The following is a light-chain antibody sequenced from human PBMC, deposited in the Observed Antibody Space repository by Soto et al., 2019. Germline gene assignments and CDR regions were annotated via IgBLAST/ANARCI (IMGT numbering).Light chain of an antibody. CDR1: QSISNS. CDR3: QQSHSSSWT. J-gene: IGKJ1*01. CDR2: GTS. V-gene: IGKV1-39*01. Sequence: DIQLTQSPSSLSASVGDGVTITCRASQSISNSLNWYQQKPGKAPNLLIYGTSDLQSGVPSRFSGSGSGTEFTLTISSLQRDDFATYYCQQSHSSSWTFGQGTKVEIK.